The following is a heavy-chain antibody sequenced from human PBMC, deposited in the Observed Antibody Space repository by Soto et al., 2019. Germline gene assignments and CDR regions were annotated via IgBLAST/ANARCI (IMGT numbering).Heavy chain of an antibody. Sequence: GGSLRLSCAASGFTFSSYAMHWVRQAPGKGLEWVAVISYDGSNKYYAGSVKGRFTISRDNSKNTLYLQMNSLRAEDTAVYYCAKGVVVPAARGAAYYFDYWGQGALVTVSS. D-gene: IGHD2-2*01. J-gene: IGHJ4*02. CDR2: ISYDGSNK. CDR3: AKGVVVPAARGAAYYFDY. V-gene: IGHV3-30-3*01. CDR1: GFTFSSYA.